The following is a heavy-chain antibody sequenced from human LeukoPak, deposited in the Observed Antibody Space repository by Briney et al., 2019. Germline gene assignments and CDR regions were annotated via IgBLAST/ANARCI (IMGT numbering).Heavy chain of an antibody. V-gene: IGHV4-39*01. D-gene: IGHD3-9*01. Sequence: PSETLSLTCTVSGGSISSSSYYWGWIRQPPGKGLEWIGSMYYSGNTYYNPSLKSRVTISVDTSKNQFSLKLSSVTAADTAVYYCASPYYDILTGYYSENAFDIWGQGTMVTVSS. J-gene: IGHJ3*02. CDR2: MYYSGNT. CDR3: ASPYYDILTGYYSENAFDI. CDR1: GGSISSSSYY.